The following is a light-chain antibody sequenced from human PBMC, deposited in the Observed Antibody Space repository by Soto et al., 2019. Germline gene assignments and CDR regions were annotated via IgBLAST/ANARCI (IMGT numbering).Light chain of an antibody. J-gene: IGKJ1*01. CDR3: QQYGSSLTWT. CDR1: QTVSITY. Sequence: PGESATLSCRASQTVSITYLTWCQQKPGQAPSLLIFGASKRATGIPDRFSGSGSGRDFTLTISGLEPEDFAVYYCQQYGSSLTWTFGQGTKVDIK. V-gene: IGKV3-20*01. CDR2: GAS.